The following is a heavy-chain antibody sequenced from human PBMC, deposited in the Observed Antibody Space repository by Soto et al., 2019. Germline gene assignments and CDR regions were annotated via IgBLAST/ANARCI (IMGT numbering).Heavy chain of an antibody. CDR1: GNTFTYVY. D-gene: IGHD3-10*01. V-gene: IGHV1-45*02. CDR3: GRDDYGIFPY. Sequence: RASVKVSCKGSGNTFTYVYLHWVRQAPGQALEWMGWITPFNGNTKYAQKFQDRVTFTRDTSISTVYMDLSGLTSDDTALYYCGRDDYGIFPYWGQGSLVTVSS. CDR2: ITPFNGNT. J-gene: IGHJ4*02.